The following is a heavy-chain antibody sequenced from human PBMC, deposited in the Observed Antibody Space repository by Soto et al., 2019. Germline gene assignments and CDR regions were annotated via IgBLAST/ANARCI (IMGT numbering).Heavy chain of an antibody. J-gene: IGHJ6*03. CDR1: GGPIRSYY. Sequence: QVQLQESGPGLVKPSETLSLTCTVSGGPIRSYYWSWIRQPPGKGLEWIGYIYYSGSTNYNPSLKSRVTISVDTSKNQFSPKVSSVTAADTAVYYCARHYCSGGSCYLDYYYYMDVWGKGTTVTVSS. D-gene: IGHD2-15*01. V-gene: IGHV4-59*01. CDR2: IYYSGST. CDR3: ARHYCSGGSCYLDYYYYMDV.